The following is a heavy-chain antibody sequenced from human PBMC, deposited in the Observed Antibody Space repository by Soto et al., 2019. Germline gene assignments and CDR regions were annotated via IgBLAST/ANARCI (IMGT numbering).Heavy chain of an antibody. CDR3: ARCYGSGSYYNGLFDY. D-gene: IGHD3-10*01. Sequence: SETLSLTCTVSCGSIGYYYWSWIRQPPGKGLEWIGYIYYSGSTSYNPSLKSRVTISVDTSKNQFSLNLSSLTAADTAVYYCARCYGSGSYYNGLFDYWGQGTLVTVSS. CDR1: CGSIGYYY. J-gene: IGHJ4*02. V-gene: IGHV4-59*01. CDR2: IYYSGST.